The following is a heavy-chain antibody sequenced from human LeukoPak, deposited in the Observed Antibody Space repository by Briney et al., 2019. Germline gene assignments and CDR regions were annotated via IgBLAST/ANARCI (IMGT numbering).Heavy chain of an antibody. CDR2: ISFGGSNK. J-gene: IGHJ4*02. Sequence: GRSLRLSCAASGFTFSNYAMHWVRQAPGKGLEWVSIISFGGSNKYYADSVKGRFTISRDNSKNTLYLQMNSLRAEDTAVYYCAKDRVVYNWNYAYYFDDWGQGTLVTVSS. CDR3: AKDRVVYNWNYAYYFDD. D-gene: IGHD1-7*01. V-gene: IGHV3-30*18. CDR1: GFTFSNYA.